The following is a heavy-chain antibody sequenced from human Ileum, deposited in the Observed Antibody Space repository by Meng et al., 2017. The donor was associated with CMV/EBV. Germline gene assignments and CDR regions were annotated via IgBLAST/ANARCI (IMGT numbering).Heavy chain of an antibody. CDR2: IYYSGST. Sequence: SETLSLTCTVSGGSISSYYWSWIRQPPGKGLEWIGYIYYSGSTNYNPSLKSRVTISVDTSKNQFSLKLSSVTAADTAVYYCARWARYCSSTSCYGYAFDIWGQGTMVTVSS. J-gene: IGHJ3*02. D-gene: IGHD2-2*01. V-gene: IGHV4-59*01. CDR1: GGSISSYY. CDR3: ARWARYCSSTSCYGYAFDI.